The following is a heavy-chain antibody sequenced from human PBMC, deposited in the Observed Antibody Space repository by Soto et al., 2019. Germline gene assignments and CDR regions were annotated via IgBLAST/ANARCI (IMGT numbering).Heavy chain of an antibody. Sequence: PSETLSLTCTVYGYSFTNYYWTWIRQRLPPGKGLEWIGEINTRTGTNYNPSLESRVTISFDTSMNQFSLKLSSVTAADTAVYYCAREIIAVADLYFDYWGQGTLVTVSS. CDR3: AREIIAVADLYFDY. J-gene: IGHJ4*02. CDR2: INTRTGT. CDR1: GYSFTNYY. V-gene: IGHV4-34*01. D-gene: IGHD6-19*01.